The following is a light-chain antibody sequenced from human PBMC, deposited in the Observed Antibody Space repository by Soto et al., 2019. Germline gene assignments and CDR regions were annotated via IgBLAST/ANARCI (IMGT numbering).Light chain of an antibody. CDR2: LGS. CDR3: MQALQSRT. V-gene: IGKV2-28*01. J-gene: IGKJ3*01. Sequence: DIVMTQSPLSLPVTPGEPASISCRSSQSLLHTNGFNYLDWYLQKPGQSPQLLIYLGSNRASGVPDRSSGTGSGTHFTLKISRVEAEDVGIYYCMQALQSRTFGPGTKVDIK. CDR1: QSLLHTNGFNY.